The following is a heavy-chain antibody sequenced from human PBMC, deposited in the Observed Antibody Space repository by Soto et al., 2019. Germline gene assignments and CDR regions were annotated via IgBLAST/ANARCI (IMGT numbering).Heavy chain of an antibody. CDR1: GFRFSGSA. Sequence: EVQLVESGGGLVQPGGSLKLSCAASGFRFSGSAMHWVRQASGKGLEWVGRIKSKARDYATAYAASVKGRFIISRDDSKNTVYLQMDSLKIEDTAVYYCTRLEYCSNGGGDNVMDVWGQGTTATVSS. CDR2: IKSKARDYAT. D-gene: IGHD2-8*01. J-gene: IGHJ6*02. CDR3: TRLEYCSNGGGDNVMDV. V-gene: IGHV3-73*01.